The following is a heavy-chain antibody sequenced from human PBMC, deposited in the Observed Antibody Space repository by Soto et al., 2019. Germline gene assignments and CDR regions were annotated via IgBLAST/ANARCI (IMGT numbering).Heavy chain of an antibody. V-gene: IGHV1-18*04. CDR2: ISAYNGNT. D-gene: IGHD6-13*01. J-gene: IGHJ5*02. Sequence: ASVRVSCKXSGYTFTSYGISWVRPAAGQGLEWMGWISAYNGNTNYAQKLQGRVTMTTDTSTSTAYMELRSLRSDDTAVYHCAREGLLGRAENWFDPWGQGTLVTVSS. CDR1: GYTFTSYG. CDR3: AREGLLGRAENWFDP.